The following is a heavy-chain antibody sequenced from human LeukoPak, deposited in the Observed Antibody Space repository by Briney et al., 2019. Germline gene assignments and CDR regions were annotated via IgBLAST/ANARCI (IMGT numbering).Heavy chain of an antibody. V-gene: IGHV3-21*01. J-gene: IGHJ4*02. CDR2: ISSGTTYI. D-gene: IGHD1-26*01. Sequence: GGSRSLSCAASGFTFSSYSMNWVRQAPGKGLEWVSSISSGTTYINYADSVKGRFTISRDNAKNSLYLQMNSLRAEDTAVYYCARGAAGYVGASSFEDWGQGTLVTVSS. CDR3: ARGAAGYVGASSFED. CDR1: GFTFSSYS.